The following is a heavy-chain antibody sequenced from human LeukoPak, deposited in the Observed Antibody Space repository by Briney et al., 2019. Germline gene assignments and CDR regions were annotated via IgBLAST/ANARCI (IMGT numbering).Heavy chain of an antibody. CDR3: AKLRSWQYFDY. CDR1: GITLSNYG. CDR2: ISGSGGST. Sequence: PGGSLRFSGAASGITLSNYGMSWVRQAPGKGLKWVSAISGSGGSTYYADSVKGRFTISRDNSKNTLYLQMNSLRAEDTAVYYCAKLRSWQYFDYWGQGTLVTVSS. D-gene: IGHD6-13*01. J-gene: IGHJ4*02. V-gene: IGHV3-23*01.